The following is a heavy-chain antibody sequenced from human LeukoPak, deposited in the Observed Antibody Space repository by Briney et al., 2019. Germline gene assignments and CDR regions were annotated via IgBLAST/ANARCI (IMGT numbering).Heavy chain of an antibody. CDR2: ISWNSGTR. CDR3: AKGHNTVTTAGEY. V-gene: IGHV3-9*01. Sequence: GGSLRLSCVASGFTFDDHAMHWVRKAPGKGLEWVSGISWNSGTRGYADSVKGRFTISRDNSKSTLYLQMNSLRAEDTAVYYCAKGHNTVTTAGEYWGQGTLVTVSS. CDR1: GFTFDDHA. J-gene: IGHJ4*02. D-gene: IGHD4-17*01.